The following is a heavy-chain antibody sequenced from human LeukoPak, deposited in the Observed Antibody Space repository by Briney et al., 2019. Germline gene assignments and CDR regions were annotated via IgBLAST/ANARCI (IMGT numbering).Heavy chain of an antibody. V-gene: IGHV1-3*01. D-gene: IGHD2-15*01. CDR2: INAGNGNT. Sequence: GASVKVSCKASGYTFTSYAMHWVRQAPGQRLEWMGWINAGNGNTKYSQKFQGRVTITRDTSASTAYMELSSLRSEDTAVYYCARGAVLRYCSGGSCYSDRHGMDVWGQGTTVTVSS. J-gene: IGHJ6*02. CDR1: GYTFTSYA. CDR3: ARGAVLRYCSGGSCYSDRHGMDV.